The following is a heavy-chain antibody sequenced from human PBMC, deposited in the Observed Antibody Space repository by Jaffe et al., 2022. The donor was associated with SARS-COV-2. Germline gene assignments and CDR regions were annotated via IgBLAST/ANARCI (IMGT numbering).Heavy chain of an antibody. D-gene: IGHD6-13*01. Sequence: EVQLVESGGGLVQPGGSLRLSCAASGFTFSSYWMSWVRQAPGKGLEWVANIKQDGSEKYYVDSVKGRFTISRDNAKNSLYLQMNSLRAEDTAVYYCARDQIIAAAGLNAFDIWGQGTMVTVSS. J-gene: IGHJ3*02. CDR1: GFTFSSYW. CDR3: ARDQIIAAAGLNAFDI. V-gene: IGHV3-7*01. CDR2: IKQDGSEK.